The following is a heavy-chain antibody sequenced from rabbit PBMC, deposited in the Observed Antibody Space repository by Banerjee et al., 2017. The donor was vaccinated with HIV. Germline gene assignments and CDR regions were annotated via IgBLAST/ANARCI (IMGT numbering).Heavy chain of an antibody. D-gene: IGHD3-1*01. CDR1: GFDFSSSY. J-gene: IGHJ6*01. CDR2: ISTDKGHT. CDR3: AREFGMGLDL. Sequence: QLKETGGGLVQPGGSLTLSCKASGFDFSSSYMSWVRQAPGKGLEWIGCISTDKGHTDYATWVDGRFTISSDNAQNTVDLQMNSLTAADTATYFCAREFGMGLDLRGPGTLVTVS. V-gene: IGHV1S7*01.